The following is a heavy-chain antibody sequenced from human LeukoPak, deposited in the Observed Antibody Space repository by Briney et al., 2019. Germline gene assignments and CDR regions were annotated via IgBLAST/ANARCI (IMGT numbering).Heavy chain of an antibody. CDR2: ISTSSNTI. J-gene: IGHJ4*02. V-gene: IGHV3-48*01. Sequence: PGGSLRLSCEASGYIFGDYSMSWVRQAPGKGLEWLSFISTSSNTIYYADSVRGRFTVSRDNAHNSLYLQMNSLTVEDTATYYCARGAAHSYGYFSDYWGQGILVAVSP. D-gene: IGHD5-18*01. CDR3: ARGAAHSYGYFSDY. CDR1: GYIFGDYS.